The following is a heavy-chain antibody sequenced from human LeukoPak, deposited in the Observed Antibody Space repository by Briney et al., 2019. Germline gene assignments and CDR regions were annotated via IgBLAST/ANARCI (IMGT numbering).Heavy chain of an antibody. V-gene: IGHV1-8*01. D-gene: IGHD6-13*01. Sequence: GASVKVSCKASGYTFTSYDINWVRQATGQGLEWMGWMNPNSGNTGYAQKFQGRVTMTRNTSISTAYMELSSLRSEDTAVYYCARLNKGSSSWYWGYNWFDPWGQGTLVTVSS. CDR3: ARLNKGSSSWYWGYNWFDP. CDR1: GYTFTSYD. J-gene: IGHJ5*02. CDR2: MNPNSGNT.